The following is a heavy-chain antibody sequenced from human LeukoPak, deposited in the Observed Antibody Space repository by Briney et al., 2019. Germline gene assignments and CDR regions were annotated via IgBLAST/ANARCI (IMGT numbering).Heavy chain of an antibody. Sequence: GGSLRLSCAASGFTFSSYGMHWVRQAPGKGLEWVAFIRHDGSNKYYADSVKGRFTISRDNSKNTLYLQMNSLRAEDTAVYYCEVPLWFGELTVDYWGQGTLVTVSS. CDR3: EVPLWFGELTVDY. D-gene: IGHD3-10*01. CDR1: GFTFSSYG. V-gene: IGHV3-30*02. J-gene: IGHJ4*02. CDR2: IRHDGSNK.